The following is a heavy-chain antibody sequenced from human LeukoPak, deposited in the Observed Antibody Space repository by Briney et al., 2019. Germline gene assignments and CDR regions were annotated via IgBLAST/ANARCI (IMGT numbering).Heavy chain of an antibody. J-gene: IGHJ6*03. D-gene: IGHD3-10*01. CDR3: ARVGYYGSGSYYNPDIYYYYMDV. CDR1: GGSISSYY. CDR2: IYYSGST. V-gene: IGHV4-59*01. Sequence: SETLSLTCTVSGGSISSYYWSWIRQPPGKGLEWIGYIYYSGSTNYNPSLKSRVTISVDTSKNQFSLKLSSVTAADTAVYYCARVGYYGSGSYYNPDIYYYYMDVWGKGTTVTVSS.